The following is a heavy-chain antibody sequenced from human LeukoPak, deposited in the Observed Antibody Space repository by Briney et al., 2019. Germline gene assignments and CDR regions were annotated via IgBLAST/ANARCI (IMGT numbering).Heavy chain of an antibody. Sequence: PGGSLRLSCAASGFSFGIHWMHWVRQAPGKGLVWVSRITNDGSAAAYADSVKGRFTISRDNSKNTLYLQMNSLRAEDTAMYYCAISPTYDFPWGQGTLVTVSS. D-gene: IGHD3-3*01. CDR3: AISPTYDFP. CDR1: GFSFGIHW. V-gene: IGHV3-74*01. CDR2: ITNDGSAA. J-gene: IGHJ5*02.